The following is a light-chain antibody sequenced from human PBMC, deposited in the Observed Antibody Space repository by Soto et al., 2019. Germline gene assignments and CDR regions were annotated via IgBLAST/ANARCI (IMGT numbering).Light chain of an antibody. CDR3: QPYGSSPRT. V-gene: IGKV3-20*01. Sequence: EIVLTQSPGTLSLSPGERATLSCRASQSVSSSYLAWYQQKPGQAPRLLIYGAYSRATGIPDRLSGSGSGTDFTLTISRLEPEDFAVYYCQPYGSSPRTFGQGTQVAIQ. J-gene: IGKJ1*01. CDR2: GAY. CDR1: QSVSSSY.